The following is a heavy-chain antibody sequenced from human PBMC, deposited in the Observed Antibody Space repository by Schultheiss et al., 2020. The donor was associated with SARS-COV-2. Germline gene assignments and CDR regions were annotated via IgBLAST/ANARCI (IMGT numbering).Heavy chain of an antibody. D-gene: IGHD5-18*01. CDR3: ARDIAAMAFYFDY. V-gene: IGHV4-34*01. Sequence: SETLSLTCAVYGGSFSNYFWNWIRQPPGKGLEWIGEINHSGSTNYNPSLKSRVTISIDTSKNQFSLKLSSVTAADTAVYYCARDIAAMAFYFDYWGQGTLVTVSS. J-gene: IGHJ4*02. CDR2: INHSGST. CDR1: GGSFSNYF.